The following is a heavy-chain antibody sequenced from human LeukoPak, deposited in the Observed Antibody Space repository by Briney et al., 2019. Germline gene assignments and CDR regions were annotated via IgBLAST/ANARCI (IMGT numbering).Heavy chain of an antibody. V-gene: IGHV4-30-4*01. Sequence: SQTLSLTRTVSGHLISSGDYYWSWIRQPPGKGLEWIGHIYYSGSTYYNPSLKSQLTLSVATSKNQFSLKLSSVTAADPAVYYCARGLDGYNYDYWGQRTLVTVSS. CDR3: ARGLDGYNYDY. CDR2: IYYSGST. CDR1: GHLISSGDYY. J-gene: IGHJ4*02. D-gene: IGHD5-24*01.